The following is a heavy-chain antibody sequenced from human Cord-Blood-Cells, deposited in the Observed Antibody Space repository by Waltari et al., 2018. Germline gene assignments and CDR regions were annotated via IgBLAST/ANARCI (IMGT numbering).Heavy chain of an antibody. Sequence: QVQLVQSGAEVKKPGASVKVSCKASGYTFTGYYMHWVRPAPGPGLEWMGWIHPNTAGTNYAQKFQGWVTMTRDTSISTAHLELSTLSSDDTAVYYCARDSGSYSSAFDLWGQGTMPTV. D-gene: IGHD1-26*01. V-gene: IGHV1-2*04. CDR3: ARDSGSYSSAFDL. CDR2: IHPNTAGT. CDR1: GYTFTGYY. J-gene: IGHJ3*01.